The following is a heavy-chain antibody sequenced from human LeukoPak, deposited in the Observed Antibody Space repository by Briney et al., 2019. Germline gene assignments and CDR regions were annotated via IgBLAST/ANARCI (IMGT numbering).Heavy chain of an antibody. CDR2: INPNSGGT. D-gene: IGHD3-10*01. CDR3: ARDYVYGSGRLEVDY. J-gene: IGHJ4*02. Sequence: ASVTVSCTASGYTFTVYYMHWVRQAPGQGLEWMGWINPNSGGTNYAQKFQGRVTMTKDTSISTAYMELSRLRSDDTAVYYCARDYVYGSGRLEVDYWGQGTLVTVSS. CDR1: GYTFTVYY. V-gene: IGHV1-2*02.